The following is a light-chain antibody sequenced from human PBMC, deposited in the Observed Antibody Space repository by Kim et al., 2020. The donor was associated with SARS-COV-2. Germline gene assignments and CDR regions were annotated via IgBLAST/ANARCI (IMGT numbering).Light chain of an antibody. Sequence: EIVLTQFPGTLSLSPGERATLSCRASQSVSSSFLAWYQQKPGQAPRLLSYAASSRATGIPDRFSGSGSGTDFTLTITRLEPEDFAVYYCQQYVSSHSFGQGTKLEIK. V-gene: IGKV3-20*01. J-gene: IGKJ2*03. CDR3: QQYVSSHS. CDR1: QSVSSSF. CDR2: AAS.